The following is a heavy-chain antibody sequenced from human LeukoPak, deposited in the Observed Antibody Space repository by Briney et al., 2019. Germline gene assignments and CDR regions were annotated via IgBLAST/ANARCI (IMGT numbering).Heavy chain of an antibody. Sequence: PGGSLRLSCAASGFTFSSYWMSWVRQAPGKGLEWVAHIKQDGSEKYYVDSVKGRFTISRDNAKNSLYLQMNSLRAEDTAVYYCARDSYDFWSGPTPYYFDYWGQGTLVTVSS. CDR1: GFTFSSYW. CDR3: ARDSYDFWSGPTPYYFDY. D-gene: IGHD3-3*01. CDR2: IKQDGSEK. V-gene: IGHV3-7*01. J-gene: IGHJ4*02.